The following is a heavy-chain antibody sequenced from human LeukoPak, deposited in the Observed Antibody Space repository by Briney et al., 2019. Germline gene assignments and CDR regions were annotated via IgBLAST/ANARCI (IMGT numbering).Heavy chain of an antibody. CDR3: ARGRYYDSSGYPFDY. J-gene: IGHJ4*02. D-gene: IGHD3-22*01. Sequence: GSLRLSCAASGFTFSNYAMSWVRQAPGKGLEWIGSIYYSGSTYYNPSLKSRVTISVDTSKNQFSLKLSSVTAADTAVYYCARGRYYDSSGYPFDYWGQGTLVTVSS. CDR2: IYYSGST. CDR1: GFTFSNYA. V-gene: IGHV4-39*07.